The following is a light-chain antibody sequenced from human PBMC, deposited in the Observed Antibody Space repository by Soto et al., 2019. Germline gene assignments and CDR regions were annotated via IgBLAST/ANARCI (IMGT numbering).Light chain of an antibody. J-gene: IGLJ1*01. CDR1: SSDVWSFNF. CDR2: EVT. CDR3: CSDAGSSSYV. Sequence: QSALTQPASVSGSLGQSITISCTRPSSDVWSFNFVSWYQQHPDKAPQVLIYEVTKRPPGVSNRFSGSKSGNTASLTISGLQADDEADYYCCSDAGSSSYVFGTGTTLTVL. V-gene: IGLV2-23*02.